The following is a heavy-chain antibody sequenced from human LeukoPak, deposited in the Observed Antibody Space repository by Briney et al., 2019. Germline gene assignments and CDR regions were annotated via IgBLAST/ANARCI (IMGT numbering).Heavy chain of an antibody. Sequence: PGGSLRLSCAASGFTFSSYGMHWVRQAPGKGLEWVAVISNDGSNKYYTDSMKGRFTVSRDNSKNTLYLQMNSLRAEDTAVYYCANLIVGATFDYWGQGTLVTVSS. CDR1: GFTFSSYG. V-gene: IGHV3-30*18. D-gene: IGHD1-26*01. CDR3: ANLIVGATFDY. J-gene: IGHJ4*02. CDR2: ISNDGSNK.